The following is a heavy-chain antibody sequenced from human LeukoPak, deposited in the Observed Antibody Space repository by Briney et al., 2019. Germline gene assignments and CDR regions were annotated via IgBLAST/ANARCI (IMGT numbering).Heavy chain of an antibody. Sequence: ASVKVSCKASGYTFTGYYMHWVRQAPGQGLEWMGWINPNSGGTNYAQKFQGRVTMTRDTSISTAYMELSRLRSDDTAVYYCARDSRGFWSGYPYYYYGMDVWGQGTTVTVSS. D-gene: IGHD3-3*01. J-gene: IGHJ6*02. CDR3: ARDSRGFWSGYPYYYYGMDV. CDR2: INPNSGGT. V-gene: IGHV1-2*02. CDR1: GYTFTGYY.